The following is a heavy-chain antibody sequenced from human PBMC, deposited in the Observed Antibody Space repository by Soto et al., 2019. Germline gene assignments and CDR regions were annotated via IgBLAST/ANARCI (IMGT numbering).Heavy chain of an antibody. D-gene: IGHD3-16*01. CDR2: ISFSGSTI. CDR1: GFTFSDYY. CDR3: AGGDSGSFDS. J-gene: IGHJ4*02. Sequence: PGGSLRLSCAASGFTFSDYYFTWIRQAPGTGLEWVSYISFSGSTIYYADSVKGRFTISRDNAKNSLYLQMNNLGPEDTAVYYCAGGDSGSFDSWGQGTLVTVSS. V-gene: IGHV3-11*01.